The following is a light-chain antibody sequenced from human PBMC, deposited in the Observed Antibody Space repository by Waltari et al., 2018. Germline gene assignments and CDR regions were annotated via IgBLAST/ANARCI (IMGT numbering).Light chain of an antibody. CDR3: QVWDSDAGQPL. CDR1: KSEKKS. J-gene: IGLJ2*01. CDR2: YDD. Sequence: SYFVTQSPSVSVTPGQTASLSWGGTKSEKKSVHWYQQKPGQAPMLVITYDDDRPPGIPQRFSGSNSGNAAILTISRVEAGDEADYYCQVWDSDAGQPLFGGGTKLTV. V-gene: IGLV3-21*01.